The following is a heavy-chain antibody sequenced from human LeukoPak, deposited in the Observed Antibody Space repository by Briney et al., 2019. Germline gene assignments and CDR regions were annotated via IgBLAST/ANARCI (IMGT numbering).Heavy chain of an antibody. CDR2: IRYDGSTT. J-gene: IGHJ4*02. CDR3: AKKGGNYDYFDY. D-gene: IGHD3-3*01. V-gene: IGHV3-30*02. CDR1: GFRFDTYG. Sequence: PGGSLRLSCAASGFRFDTYGMHWVRQAPGKGLEWVAYIRYDGSTTYYADSVRGRFTISRDNFKNTLYLEMNTLRAEDTAVFYCAKKGGNYDYFDYWGQGNLVTVSP.